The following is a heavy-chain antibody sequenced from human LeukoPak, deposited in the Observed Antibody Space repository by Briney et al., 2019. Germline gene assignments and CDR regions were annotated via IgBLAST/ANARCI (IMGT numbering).Heavy chain of an antibody. CDR1: GDSISSYY. V-gene: IGHV4-4*07. Sequence: SETLSLTCTVSGDSISSYYWSWVRQPAGKGLEWIGRIYTSGSTNYSPPLKSRVTMSVDTSKNQFSLKLSSVTAADTAVYYCARVSDATGTTYGDFDYWGQGTLVPVSS. CDR2: IYTSGST. J-gene: IGHJ4*02. D-gene: IGHD1-7*01. CDR3: ARVSDATGTTYGDFDY.